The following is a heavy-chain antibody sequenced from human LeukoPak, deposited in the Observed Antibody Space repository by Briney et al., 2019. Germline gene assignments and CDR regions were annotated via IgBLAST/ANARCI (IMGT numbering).Heavy chain of an antibody. Sequence: GGSLRLSCAASGFTFSHYALHWVRQAPGKGLEWVALIGHDGADKYYADSVKGRFLISRDNSKNMLFLQMNSLIIEDTAVYYCARNSDYYDYSPQSVWGQGTLVIVS. CDR1: GFTFSHYA. V-gene: IGHV3-30*04. J-gene: IGHJ4*02. CDR3: ARNSDYYDYSPQSV. CDR2: IGHDGADK. D-gene: IGHD3-22*01.